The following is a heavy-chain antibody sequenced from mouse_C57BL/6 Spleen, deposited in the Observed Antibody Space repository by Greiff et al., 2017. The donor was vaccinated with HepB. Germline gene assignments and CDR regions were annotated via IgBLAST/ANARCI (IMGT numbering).Heavy chain of an antibody. D-gene: IGHD2-3*01. CDR3: ARSPDGYYEAWFAY. CDR1: GYTFTDYN. CDR2: INPNNGGT. Sequence: VQPQQSGPELVKPGASVKMSCKASGYTFTDYNMHWVKQSHGKSLEWIGYINPNNGGTSYNQKFKGKATLTVNKSSSTAYMELRSLTSEDSAVYYCARSPDGYYEAWFAYWGQGTLVTVSA. J-gene: IGHJ3*01. V-gene: IGHV1-22*01.